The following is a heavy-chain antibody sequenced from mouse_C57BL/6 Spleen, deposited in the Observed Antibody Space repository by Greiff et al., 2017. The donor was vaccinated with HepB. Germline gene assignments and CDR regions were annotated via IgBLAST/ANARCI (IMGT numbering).Heavy chain of an antibody. CDR1: GYAFTNYL. V-gene: IGHV1-54*01. J-gene: IGHJ3*01. Sequence: VQLKESGAELVRPGTSVKVSCKASGYAFTNYLIEWVKQRPGQGLEWIGVINPGSGGTNYNEKFKGKATLTADKSSSTAYMQLSSLTSEDSAVYFCARWRDGSSSAWFAYWGQGTLVTVSA. CDR2: INPGSGGT. D-gene: IGHD1-1*01. CDR3: ARWRDGSSSAWFAY.